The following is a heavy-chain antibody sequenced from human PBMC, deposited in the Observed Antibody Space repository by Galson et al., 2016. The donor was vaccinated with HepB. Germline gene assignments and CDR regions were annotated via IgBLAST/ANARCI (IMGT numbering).Heavy chain of an antibody. V-gene: IGHV3-30*18. Sequence: SLRLSCAASRFTFSDFGMQWVRQAPGKGLEWMALISYTGSNIDYADSVKGRFTISRDNSDNTMSLQMNSLRPEDTALYFCAKLSSASSYYGMDVWGQGTTVTVSS. J-gene: IGHJ6*02. CDR3: AKLSSASSYYGMDV. CDR2: ISYTGSNI. D-gene: IGHD2-15*01. CDR1: RFTFSDFG.